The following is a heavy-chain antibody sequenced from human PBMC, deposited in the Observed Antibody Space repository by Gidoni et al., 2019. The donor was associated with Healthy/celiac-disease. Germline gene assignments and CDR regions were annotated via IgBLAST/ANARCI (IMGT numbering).Heavy chain of an antibody. CDR3: ASGWGLKSAFDI. Sequence: QVQLQESGPGLGKPSQTLSLTCPVSGGSISSGDYYWSWIRQPPGKGLEWIGYIYYSGSTYYNPSLKSRVTISVDTSKNQFALKLSSVTAADTAVYYCASGWGLKSAFDIWGQGTMVTVSS. D-gene: IGHD3-10*01. J-gene: IGHJ3*02. V-gene: IGHV4-30-4*01. CDR1: GGSISSGDYY. CDR2: IYYSGST.